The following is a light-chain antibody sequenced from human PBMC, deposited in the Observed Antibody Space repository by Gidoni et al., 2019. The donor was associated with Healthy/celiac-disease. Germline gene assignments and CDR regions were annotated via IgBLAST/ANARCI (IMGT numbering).Light chain of an antibody. V-gene: IGKV1-39*01. CDR3: QQSYSTPRT. Sequence: DIQMTQSPPSLSASVGDRVIITCRASHSISSYLNWYQQKPGKAPKLLIYAASSLQSGVPSRFSGRGSGADFTLTISSLQPEDFATYYCQQSYSTPRTFGQGTKVEIK. CDR2: AAS. CDR1: HSISSY. J-gene: IGKJ1*01.